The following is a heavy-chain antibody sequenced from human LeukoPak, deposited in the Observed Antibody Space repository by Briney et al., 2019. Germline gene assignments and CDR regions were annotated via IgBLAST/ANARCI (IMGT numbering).Heavy chain of an antibody. J-gene: IGHJ4*02. D-gene: IGHD2-2*01. V-gene: IGHV1-2*02. CDR1: GYTFTGYY. CDR2: INPNSGGT. Sequence: ASVKVSCKASGYTFTGYYMHWMRQAPGQGLEWMGWINPNSGGTNYAQKFQGRVTMTRDTSISTAYMELSRLRSDDTAVYYCARDARGYCSSTSCFKSLGYWGQGTLVTVSS. CDR3: ARDARGYCSSTSCFKSLGY.